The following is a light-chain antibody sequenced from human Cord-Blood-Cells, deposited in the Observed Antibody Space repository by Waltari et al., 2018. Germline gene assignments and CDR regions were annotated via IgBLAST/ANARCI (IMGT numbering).Light chain of an antibody. CDR3: QAWDSSTVV. CDR2: QDS. J-gene: IGLJ2*01. CDR1: QLGDKY. Sequence: SYDLTPPPSVSVSPGQTASITCSGDQLGDKYACWYQQKPGQSPVLVIYQDSKRPSGIPERFSGSNSGNTATLTISGTQAMDEADYYCQAWDSSTVVFGGGTKLTVL. V-gene: IGLV3-1*01.